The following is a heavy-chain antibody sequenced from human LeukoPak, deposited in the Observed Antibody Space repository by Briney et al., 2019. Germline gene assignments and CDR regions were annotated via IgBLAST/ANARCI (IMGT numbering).Heavy chain of an antibody. CDR2: IYYSGST. D-gene: IGHD5-18*01. Sequence: PSETLSLTCTVSGGSISSYYWSWIRQPPGKGLEWIGYIYYSGSTNYNPSLKSRVTISVDTSKNQFSLKLSSVTAADTAVYYSARGRGYSYGYPTDYWGQGTLVTVSS. V-gene: IGHV4-59*01. J-gene: IGHJ4*02. CDR1: GGSISSYY. CDR3: ARGRGYSYGYPTDY.